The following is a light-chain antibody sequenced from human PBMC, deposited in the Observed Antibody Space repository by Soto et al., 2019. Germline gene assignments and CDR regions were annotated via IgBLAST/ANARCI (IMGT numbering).Light chain of an antibody. CDR3: QHYKSYSEA. CDR1: QTISSW. CDR2: KAS. Sequence: DIQMTQSPSTLSGSVGDRVTITCRASQTISSWLAWYQQKPGKAPKLLIYKASTLKSGVPSRFSGSESGTEFTLTVSSLQTAYFATYYCQHYKSYSEAFGQGTKVDLK. V-gene: IGKV1-5*03. J-gene: IGKJ1*01.